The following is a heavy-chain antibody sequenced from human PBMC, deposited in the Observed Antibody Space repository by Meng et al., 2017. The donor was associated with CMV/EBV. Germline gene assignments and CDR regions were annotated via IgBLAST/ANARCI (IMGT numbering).Heavy chain of an antibody. CDR3: ARVGGYSSSWSRFGRGNWFDP. CDR1: GGSFSGYY. V-gene: IGHV4-34*01. D-gene: IGHD6-13*01. CDR2: INHSGST. Sequence: SDTLSLTCAVYGGSFSGYYWSWIRQPPGKGLEWIGEINHSGSTNYNPSLKSRVTISVDTSKNQFSLKLSSVTAADTAVYYCARVGGYSSSWSRFGRGNWFDPWGQGTLVTVSS. J-gene: IGHJ5*02.